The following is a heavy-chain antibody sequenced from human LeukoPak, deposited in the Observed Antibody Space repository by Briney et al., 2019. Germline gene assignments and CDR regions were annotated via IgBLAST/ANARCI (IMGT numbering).Heavy chain of an antibody. Sequence: SETLSLTCTVSGGSISSYYWSWIRQPPEKGLEWIGYIYYSGSTNYNPSLKSRVTISVDTSKNQFSLKLSSVTAADTAVYYCARDGGSYHDWGQGTLVTVSS. J-gene: IGHJ4*02. V-gene: IGHV4-59*01. CDR1: GGSISSYY. CDR3: ARDGGSYHD. D-gene: IGHD1-26*01. CDR2: IYYSGST.